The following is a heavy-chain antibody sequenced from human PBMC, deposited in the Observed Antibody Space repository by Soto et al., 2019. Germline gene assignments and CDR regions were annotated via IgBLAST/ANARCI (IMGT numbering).Heavy chain of an antibody. V-gene: IGHV3-73*02. CDR3: LCPISSGWRGH. Sequence: EVQLVESGGGLVQPGGSLKLSCAASGFTFSGSTIHWVRQASGRGLEWVGHIRNKANNYATAYTESLKGRFTISRDGSKTTAYLPINSLKIEDTAVYYFLCPISSGWRGHWGQGTLVTVSS. CDR1: GFTFSGST. CDR2: IRNKANNYAT. J-gene: IGHJ4*02. D-gene: IGHD3-22*01.